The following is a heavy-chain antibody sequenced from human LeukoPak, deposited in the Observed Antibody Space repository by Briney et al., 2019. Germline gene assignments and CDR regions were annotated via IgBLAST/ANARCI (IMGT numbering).Heavy chain of an antibody. D-gene: IGHD3-22*01. CDR3: ARLSSRRFPPTYSFDRRNYFDY. Sequence: SETLSLTCTVSGGSISSYYWNWIRQPPGKGLEWIGYIYSSGTTNYNPSLKSRVTMSVDTSKNQFSLKLSSVTAADTAVYYCARLSSRRFPPTYSFDRRNYFDYWGQGTLVTVSS. J-gene: IGHJ4*02. V-gene: IGHV4-59*12. CDR1: GGSISSYY. CDR2: IYSSGTT.